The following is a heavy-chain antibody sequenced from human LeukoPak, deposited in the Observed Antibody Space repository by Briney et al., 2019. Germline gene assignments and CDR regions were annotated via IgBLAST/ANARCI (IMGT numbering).Heavy chain of an antibody. J-gene: IGHJ3*02. CDR2: VNPNSGGT. Sequence: ASVKVSCKASGYTFTGYYMHWVRQAPGQGLEWMGRVNPNSGGTNYAQKFQGRVTMTRDTSISTAYMELSRLRSDDTAVYYCARSGQQLAQEAFDIWGQGIMVTVSS. CDR3: ARSGQQLAQEAFDI. D-gene: IGHD6-13*01. V-gene: IGHV1-2*06. CDR1: GYTFTGYY.